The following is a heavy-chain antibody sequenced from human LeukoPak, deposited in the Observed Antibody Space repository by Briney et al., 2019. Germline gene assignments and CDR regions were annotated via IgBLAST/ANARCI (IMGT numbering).Heavy chain of an antibody. CDR3: ASDVWFGESDNWLDP. CDR1: GYTFTSYA. J-gene: IGHJ5*02. CDR2: INAGNGNT. V-gene: IGHV1-3*01. D-gene: IGHD3-10*01. Sequence: VASVKVSCKASGYTFTSYAMHWVRQAPGQRLEWMGWINAGNGNTKYSQKFQGRVTITRDTSASTAYMELSSLRSEDTAVYYCASDVWFGESDNWLDPWGQGTLVTVSS.